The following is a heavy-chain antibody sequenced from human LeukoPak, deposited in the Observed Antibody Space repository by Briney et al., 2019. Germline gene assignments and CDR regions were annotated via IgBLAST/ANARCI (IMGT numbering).Heavy chain of an antibody. D-gene: IGHD6-19*01. V-gene: IGHV3-30*18. CDR2: ISYDGSNK. CDR1: GFTFSSYG. J-gene: IGHJ3*02. Sequence: GGSLRLSCAASGFTFSSYGMHWVRQAPGKGLEWVAVISYDGSNKYYADSVKGRFTISRDNSKNTLYLQMNSLRAEVTAVYYCANSIAVAGSDAFDIWGQGTMVTVSS. CDR3: ANSIAVAGSDAFDI.